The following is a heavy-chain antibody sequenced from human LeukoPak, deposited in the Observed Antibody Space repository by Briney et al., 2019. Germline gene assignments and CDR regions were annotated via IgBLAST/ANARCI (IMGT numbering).Heavy chain of an antibody. J-gene: IGHJ6*02. V-gene: IGHV3-74*01. CDR3: ARRPTASAERGMDV. Sequence: PGGSLRLSCTASGFTFSRHWMHWVRQAPEKGLEWVSRISNDCKNIAYADSVKDRFTISRDNAKNTLYLEINSLGTEDTAVYYCARRPTASAERGMDVWGHGTTVIVSS. CDR2: ISNDCKNI. D-gene: IGHD6-25*01. CDR1: GFTFSRHW.